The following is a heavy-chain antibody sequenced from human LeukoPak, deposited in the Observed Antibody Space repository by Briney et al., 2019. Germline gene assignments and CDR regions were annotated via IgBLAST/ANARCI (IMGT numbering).Heavy chain of an antibody. V-gene: IGHV4-4*07. CDR2: VYISGNT. CDR3: ARGGWLHTYFDY. J-gene: IGHJ4*02. D-gene: IGHD5-12*01. CDR1: GDSMNNYY. Sequence: PSETLSLTCTVSGDSMNNYYWTWMRQPAGKGLEWIGRVYISGNTMYNPSLQSRVTVSLDTSKNQFSLKLSSVTAADTAVYFCARGGWLHTYFDYWGQGTLVSVSS.